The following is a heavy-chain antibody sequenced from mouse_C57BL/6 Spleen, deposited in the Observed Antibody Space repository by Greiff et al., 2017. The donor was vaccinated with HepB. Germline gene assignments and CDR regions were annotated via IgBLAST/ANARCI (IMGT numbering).Heavy chain of an antibody. V-gene: IGHV1-52*01. D-gene: IGHD1-1*01. CDR2: IDPSDSET. CDR1: GYTFTSYW. CDR3: ARWGHYYGSSFFAY. J-gene: IGHJ3*01. Sequence: QVQLKQPGAELVRPGSSVKLSCKASGYTFTSYWMHWVKQRPIQGLEWIGNIDPSDSETHYNQKFKDKATLTVDKSSSTAYMQLSSLTSEDSAVYYCARWGHYYGSSFFAYWGQGTLVTVSA.